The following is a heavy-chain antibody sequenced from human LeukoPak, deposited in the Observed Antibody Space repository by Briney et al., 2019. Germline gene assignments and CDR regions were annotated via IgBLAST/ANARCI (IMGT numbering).Heavy chain of an antibody. CDR1: GFTFSSYA. J-gene: IGHJ4*02. V-gene: IGHV3-30-3*01. CDR3: ARDEGFGSGYYFFDY. CDR2: ISYDGSNK. Sequence: GGSLRLSCAASGFTFSSYAMHWVRQAPGKGLEWVAVISYDGSNKYYADSVKGRFTISRDNSKNTLCLQMNSLRAEDTAVYYCARDEGFGSGYYFFDYWGQGTLVTVSS. D-gene: IGHD3-22*01.